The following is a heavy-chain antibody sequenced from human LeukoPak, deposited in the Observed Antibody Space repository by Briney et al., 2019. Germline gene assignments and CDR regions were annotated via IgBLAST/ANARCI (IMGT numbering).Heavy chain of an antibody. V-gene: IGHV3-30-3*01. CDR1: GFTFSSYA. CDR3: ASSWYYDSSGYLDY. CDR2: ISYDGSYQ. Sequence: GRSLRLSCAASGFTFSSYAMHWVRQAPGKGLEWVAVISYDGSYQYYADSVKGRFTISRDNSKNTLYLQMDSLRPEDTAVYYCASSWYYDSSGYLDYWGQGTLVTVSS. D-gene: IGHD3-22*01. J-gene: IGHJ4*02.